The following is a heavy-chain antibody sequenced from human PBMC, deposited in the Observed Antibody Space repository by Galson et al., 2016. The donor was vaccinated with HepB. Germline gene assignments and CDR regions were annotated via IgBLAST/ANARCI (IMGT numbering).Heavy chain of an antibody. CDR1: GFTISNYG. CDR3: AKGGISYATGIDL. CDR2: ISVSGDTT. D-gene: IGHD1-14*01. Sequence: SLRLSCAASGFTISNYGMSWVRQAPGKGLEWVSGISVSGDTTYYADSVKGRFTISRDTSKNTLYLQMNSLRAEDTAVYYCAKGGISYATGIDLRGQGTLVTVSS. V-gene: IGHV3-23*01. J-gene: IGHJ4*02.